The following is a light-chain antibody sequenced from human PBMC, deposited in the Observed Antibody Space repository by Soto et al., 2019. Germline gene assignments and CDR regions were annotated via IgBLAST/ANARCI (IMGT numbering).Light chain of an antibody. CDR1: QSLLHSNGYNY. V-gene: IGKV2-28*01. CDR3: MQALQPPRVT. Sequence: DIVMTQSPLSLPVTPGEPASISCRSSQSLLHSNGYNYLDLYLQKPGQSPQLLIYLGSNRASGVPDRFSGSGSGTDFRLKISRVEAEEVGVYYYMQALQPPRVTFGPGTKVDIK. J-gene: IGKJ3*01. CDR2: LGS.